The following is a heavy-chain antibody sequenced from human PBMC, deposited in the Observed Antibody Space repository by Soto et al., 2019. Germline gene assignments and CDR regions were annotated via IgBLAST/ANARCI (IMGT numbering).Heavy chain of an antibody. V-gene: IGHV1-69*13. CDR1: GGTFSSYA. D-gene: IGHD5-18*01. CDR2: IIPIFGTA. Sequence: SVKVSCKASGGTFSSYAISWVRRAPGQGLEWMGGIIPIFGTANYARKFQGRVTITADESTSTAYMELSSLRSEDTAVYYCAREAMGTYGMDVWGQGTTVTVSS. CDR3: AREAMGTYGMDV. J-gene: IGHJ6*02.